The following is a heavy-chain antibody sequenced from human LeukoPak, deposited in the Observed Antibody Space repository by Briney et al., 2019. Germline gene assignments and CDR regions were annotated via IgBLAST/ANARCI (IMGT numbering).Heavy chain of an antibody. J-gene: IGHJ4*02. CDR3: ARGGYDYVWGSYRTFDY. CDR2: INPSGGST. Sequence: ASVKVSCKASGYTFTSYYMHWVRQAPGQGLEWMGIINPSGGSTSYAQKFQGRVTMTRDTSTSTVYMELSGLRSEDTAVYYCARGGYDYVWGSYRTFDYWGQGTLVTVSS. D-gene: IGHD3-16*02. CDR1: GYTFTSYY. V-gene: IGHV1-46*01.